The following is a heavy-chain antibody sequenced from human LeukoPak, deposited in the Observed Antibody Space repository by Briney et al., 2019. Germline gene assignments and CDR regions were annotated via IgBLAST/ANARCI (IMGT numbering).Heavy chain of an antibody. CDR2: MNPNSGNT. D-gene: IGHD3-3*01. Sequence: ASVKVSCKASGYTFTSYDINWVRQATGQGLEWMGWMNPNSGNTGYAQKFQGRVTITRNTSISTAYMELSSLRSEDTAVYYCARGNKNYDFWSGYYKKAFDIWGQGTMVTVSS. V-gene: IGHV1-8*03. CDR3: ARGNKNYDFWSGYYKKAFDI. CDR1: GYTFTSYD. J-gene: IGHJ3*02.